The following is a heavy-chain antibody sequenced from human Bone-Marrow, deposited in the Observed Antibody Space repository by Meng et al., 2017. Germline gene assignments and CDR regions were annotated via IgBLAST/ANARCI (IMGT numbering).Heavy chain of an antibody. CDR1: GFTFDDYA. J-gene: IGHJ4*02. V-gene: IGHV3-15*01. Sequence: GESLKISCAASGFTFDDYAMHWVRQAPGKGLEWVGRIKSKTDGGTTDYAAPVKGRFTISRDDSKNTLYLQMNSLKTEDTAVYYCTTIIVVVVAANTPNDDYWGQGTLVTVSS. D-gene: IGHD2-15*01. CDR3: TTIIVVVVAANTPNDDY. CDR2: IKSKTDGGTT.